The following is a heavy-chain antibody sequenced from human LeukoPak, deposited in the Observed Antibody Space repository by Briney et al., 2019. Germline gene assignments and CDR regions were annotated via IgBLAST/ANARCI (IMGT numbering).Heavy chain of an antibody. CDR3: AKKACYGDYYYMDV. Sequence: PGGSLRLSCAASGLTFSSYTMNWVRQAPGEGLEWVSYISNSISTIYYADSVKGRFTISRDNSKNTLYLHMSSLRTEDTAVYYCAKKACYGDYYYMDVWGKGTTVTVSS. J-gene: IGHJ6*03. CDR1: GLTFSSYT. D-gene: IGHD2-2*01. CDR2: ISNSISTI. V-gene: IGHV3-48*01.